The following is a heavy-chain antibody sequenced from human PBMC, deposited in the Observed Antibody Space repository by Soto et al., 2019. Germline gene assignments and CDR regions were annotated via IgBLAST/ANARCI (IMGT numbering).Heavy chain of an antibody. D-gene: IGHD1-7*01. J-gene: IGHJ5*02. CDR2: ISYDGSNK. CDR3: AKDITGTTRRFDP. V-gene: IGHV3-30*18. CDR1: GFTFSSYG. Sequence: GSPRPPCAASGFTFSSYGMHWVRQAPGKGLEGVAVISYDGSNKYYADAVKGRFTISRDNSKNTLYLQMNSLRAEDTAVYYCAKDITGTTRRFDPWGQGTLVTVAS.